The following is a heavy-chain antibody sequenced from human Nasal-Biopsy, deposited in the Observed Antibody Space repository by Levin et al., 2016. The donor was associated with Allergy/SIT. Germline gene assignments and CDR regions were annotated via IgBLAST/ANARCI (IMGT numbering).Heavy chain of an antibody. Sequence: GGSLRLSCAVSGVTVSGNYMTWVRQAPGKGLEWVANIKNDGSEKHYVDSVKGRFTISRDNARSSLHLQMDSLRVEDTAVYYCIVDSGSDFWGQGTLVTVSS. CDR2: IKNDGSEK. V-gene: IGHV3-7*01. CDR3: IVDSGSDF. J-gene: IGHJ4*02. CDR1: GVTVSGNY. D-gene: IGHD1-26*01.